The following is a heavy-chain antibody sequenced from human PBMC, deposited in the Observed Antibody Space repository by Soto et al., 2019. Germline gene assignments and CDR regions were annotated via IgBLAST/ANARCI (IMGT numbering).Heavy chain of an antibody. CDR2: FDPEDGET. J-gene: IGHJ5*02. D-gene: IGHD3-3*01. V-gene: IGHV1-24*01. Sequence: SVKVSCKVSGYTLTELSMHWMRQAPGKGLEWMGGFDPEDGETIYAQKFQGRVTMTEDTSTDTAYMELSSLRSEDTAVYYCAPYLVYDFWSGSSRWFDPWGQGTLVTVSS. CDR3: APYLVYDFWSGSSRWFDP. CDR1: GYTLTELS.